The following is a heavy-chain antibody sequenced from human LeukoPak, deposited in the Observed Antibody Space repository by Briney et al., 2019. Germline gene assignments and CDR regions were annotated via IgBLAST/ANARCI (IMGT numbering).Heavy chain of an antibody. D-gene: IGHD3-22*01. CDR1: GFTFDDHA. Sequence: GRSLRLSCAASGFTFDDHAMYWVRHAPGKGLEWVSGINWDGSRIGYADAVKGRFTISRDSAKKSLYLQMNSLRTEDTALYYCARASYYYDTSGLGALDIWGQETLVTVSS. CDR3: ARASYYYDTSGLGALDI. CDR2: INWDGSRI. J-gene: IGHJ3*02. V-gene: IGHV3-9*01.